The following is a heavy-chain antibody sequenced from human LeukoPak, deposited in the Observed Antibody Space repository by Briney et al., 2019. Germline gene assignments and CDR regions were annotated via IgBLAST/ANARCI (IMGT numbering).Heavy chain of an antibody. D-gene: IGHD3-22*01. V-gene: IGHV3-23*01. J-gene: IGHJ4*02. CDR2: ISGSGGST. CDR3: AKGTSSGYYRFFDY. CDR1: GFTSSSYA. Sequence: GGSLRLSCAASGFTSSSYAMSWVRQAPGKGLEWVSAISGSGGSTYYADSVKGGFTISRDNSKNTLYLQMNSLRAEDTAVYYCAKGTSSGYYRFFDYWGQGTRVTVSS.